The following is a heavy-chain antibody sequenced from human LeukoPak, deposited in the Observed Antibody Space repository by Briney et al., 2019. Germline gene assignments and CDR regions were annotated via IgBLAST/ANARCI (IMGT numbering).Heavy chain of an antibody. D-gene: IGHD5-24*01. J-gene: IGHJ4*02. V-gene: IGHV3-7*03. CDR2: IEQDGSEK. CDR1: GFTFSTYW. Sequence: GGSLRLSCAASGFTFSTYWMSWVRQAPGKGLEWVANIEQDGSEKYYVDSVKGRFTISRDSAKNSLYLQMNSLRAEDTAVYYCAKSGYNRFDYWGQGTLVTVSS. CDR3: AKSGYNRFDY.